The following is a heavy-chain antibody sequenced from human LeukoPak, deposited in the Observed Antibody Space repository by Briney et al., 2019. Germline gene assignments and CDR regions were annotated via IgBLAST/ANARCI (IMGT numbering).Heavy chain of an antibody. CDR1: GGSISSYY. V-gene: IGHV4-59*01. CDR2: IYYSGSI. D-gene: IGHD2-15*01. CDR3: ARGNGFCSGDYCRPHFDS. Sequence: SETLSLTCTVSGGSISSYYWSWIRQPPGRGLEWIGYIYYSGSINYNPSLKSQVTLSVDTPKNQFSLKVRSVTAADTAVYYCARGNGFCSGDYCRPHFDSWGQGALVTVSS. J-gene: IGHJ4*02.